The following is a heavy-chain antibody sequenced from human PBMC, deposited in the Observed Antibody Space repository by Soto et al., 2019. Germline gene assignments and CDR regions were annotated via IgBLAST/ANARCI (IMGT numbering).Heavy chain of an antibody. J-gene: IGHJ4*02. D-gene: IGHD6-19*01. Sequence: VQLVESGGGVVQPGRSLRLSCAASGFTFSAYAMHWARQAPGKGLEWVAVVSHDGRNTHYADSVKGRFTISRESSKNTVSLEMTSLRAEDTAVYYCAKGGRQWRVTSDFNSWGQGALVTVSS. CDR3: AKGGRQWRVTSDFNS. V-gene: IGHV3-30*18. CDR2: VSHDGRNT. CDR1: GFTFSAYA.